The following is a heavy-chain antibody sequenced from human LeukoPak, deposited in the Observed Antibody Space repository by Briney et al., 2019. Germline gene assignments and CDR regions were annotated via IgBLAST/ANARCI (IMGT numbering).Heavy chain of an antibody. CDR3: AKGPAGDYGSGSYLLYFDY. J-gene: IGHJ4*02. CDR2: ISTGGDTI. CDR1: GFTFSDYS. Sequence: GGSLRLSCAVSGFTFSDYSMNWVRQPPGKGLEWISYISTGGDTIYYADSVKGRFTISSDNAKKSLYLQMNSLRAEDTAVYYCAKGPAGDYGSGSYLLYFDYWGQGMLVTVSS. V-gene: IGHV3-48*01. D-gene: IGHD3-10*01.